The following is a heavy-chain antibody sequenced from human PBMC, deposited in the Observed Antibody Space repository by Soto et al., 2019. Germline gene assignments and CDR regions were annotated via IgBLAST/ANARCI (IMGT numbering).Heavy chain of an antibody. CDR2: INESGST. J-gene: IGHJ4*02. Sequence: QVQLQQWGAGLVKPSETLSLSCAVYGQSFSGHSWAWIRQPPGKGLEWIGEINESGSTYYSPSHTSRVTISTDTSKNQFSLKLSSVSAAGTAAYFCARGSGIVALPGELEDVKYDYWGQGTLVNVSS. CDR1: GQSFSGHS. V-gene: IGHV4-34*01. D-gene: IGHD1-1*01. CDR3: ARGSGIVALPGELEDVKYDY.